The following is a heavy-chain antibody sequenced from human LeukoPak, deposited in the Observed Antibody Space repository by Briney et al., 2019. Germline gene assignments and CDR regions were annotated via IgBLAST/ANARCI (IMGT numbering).Heavy chain of an antibody. CDR3: ARYCTTATCSEGDVY. J-gene: IGHJ4*02. CDR1: GYTLTGYY. CDR2: NKPNSGDT. Sequence: ASVKVSCKASGYTLTGYYIHWVRQAPGQGLEWMGWNKPNSGDTRYAQKFQGRVTMTRDTSISTVCMELSGLRSDDTAVYYCARYCTTATCSEGDVYWGQGTLVTVSS. V-gene: IGHV1-2*02. D-gene: IGHD2-2*01.